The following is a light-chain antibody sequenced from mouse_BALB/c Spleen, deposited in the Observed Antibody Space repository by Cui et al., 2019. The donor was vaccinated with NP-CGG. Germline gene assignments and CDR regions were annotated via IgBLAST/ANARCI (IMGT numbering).Light chain of an antibody. V-gene: IGLV1*01. CDR1: TGTVTTSNY. Sequence: QSVVTQESALTTSPGETVKLTCRSRTGTVTTSNYANWVQEKPHHLFTGLIGGTNNRAPGVPARFSGSLIGDKAALTITGAQTEDEAIYFCALWYSNHWVFGGGTKLTVL. CDR3: ALWYSNHWV. CDR2: GTN. J-gene: IGLJ1*01.